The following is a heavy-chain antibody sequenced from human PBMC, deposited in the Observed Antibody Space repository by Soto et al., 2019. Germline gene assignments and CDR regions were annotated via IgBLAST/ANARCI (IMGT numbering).Heavy chain of an antibody. CDR1: GGSISSYY. J-gene: IGHJ3*02. D-gene: IGHD2-2*01. CDR2: IYYSGST. CDR3: ARGRGGWFINQLLNAFDI. V-gene: IGHV4-59*01. Sequence: SETLPLTCTVSGGSISSYYWSWIRQPPGKGLEWIGYIYYSGSTNYNPSLKSRVTISVDTSKNQFSLKLSSVTAADTAVYYCARGRGGWFINQLLNAFDIWGQGTMVTVSS.